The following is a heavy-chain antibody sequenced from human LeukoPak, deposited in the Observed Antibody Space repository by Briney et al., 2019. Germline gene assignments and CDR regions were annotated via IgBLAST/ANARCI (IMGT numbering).Heavy chain of an antibody. V-gene: IGHV1-8*02. CDR3: ARGIFPVTIFGVVIISEPFDY. Sequence: ASVKVSCKASGYTFTSYYMHWVRQATGQGLEWMGWMNPNSGNTGYAQKFQGRVTMTRNTSISTAYMELSSLRSEDTAVYYCARGIFPVTIFGVVIISEPFDYWGQGTLVTVSS. CDR2: MNPNSGNT. D-gene: IGHD3-3*01. CDR1: GYTFTSYY. J-gene: IGHJ4*02.